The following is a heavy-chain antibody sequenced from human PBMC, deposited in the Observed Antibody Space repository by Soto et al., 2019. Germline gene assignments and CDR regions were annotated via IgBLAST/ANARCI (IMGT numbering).Heavy chain of an antibody. CDR1: GFTFSSYG. J-gene: IGHJ3*01. CDR2: ISGSGGST. V-gene: IGHV3-23*01. Sequence: GGSLRLSCAASGFTFSSYGMHWVRQAPGKGLEWVSAISGSGGSTYYADSVKGRFTISRDNSKNTLYLQMNCLKTDDTAMYHCVRVGAYYDRRGDSTDVFDVWGQGTLVTVSS. CDR3: VRVGAYYDRRGDSTDVFDV. D-gene: IGHD3-22*01.